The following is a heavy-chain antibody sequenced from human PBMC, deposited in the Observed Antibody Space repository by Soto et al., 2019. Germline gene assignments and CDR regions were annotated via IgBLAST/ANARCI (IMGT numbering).Heavy chain of an antibody. Sequence: LSLTFIVSGGSVSIRNLWSWFRQPPGKGLEWIGEIYHSGSTTYNPSLKSRATISVDKSENQFSLRLKSVTAADTAVYYCARVGSDYDNSGYYLPWGQGTLVTVSS. D-gene: IGHD3-22*01. J-gene: IGHJ5*02. V-gene: IGHV4-4*02. CDR3: ARVGSDYDNSGYYLP. CDR1: GGSVSIRNL. CDR2: IYHSGST.